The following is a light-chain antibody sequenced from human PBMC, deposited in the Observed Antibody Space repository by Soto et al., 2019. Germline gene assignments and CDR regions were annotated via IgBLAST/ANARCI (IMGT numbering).Light chain of an antibody. J-gene: IGLJ2*01. V-gene: IGLV2-23*01. Sequence: QSVLTQPASVSGSPGQSITISCTGTSSDVGSYNLVSWYQQHPGKAPKLMIYEGSKRPSGVSNRFSGSKSGNTASLTISGLQAEDEADYDCCSYAGSSTVLFGGGTKVTVL. CDR1: SSDVGSYNL. CDR2: EGS. CDR3: CSYAGSSTVL.